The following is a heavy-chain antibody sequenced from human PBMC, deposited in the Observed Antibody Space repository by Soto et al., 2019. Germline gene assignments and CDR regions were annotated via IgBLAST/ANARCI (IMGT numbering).Heavy chain of an antibody. Sequence: GGSLRLSCAASGFTFSSYGMHWVRQAPGKGLEGVAVIWYDGSNKYYADSVKGRFTISRDNSKNTLYLQMNSLRAEDTAVYYCARDSQQYYDFWSGYYLPDAFDIWGQGTMVTVSS. V-gene: IGHV3-33*01. D-gene: IGHD3-3*01. CDR3: ARDSQQYYDFWSGYYLPDAFDI. CDR2: IWYDGSNK. CDR1: GFTFSSYG. J-gene: IGHJ3*02.